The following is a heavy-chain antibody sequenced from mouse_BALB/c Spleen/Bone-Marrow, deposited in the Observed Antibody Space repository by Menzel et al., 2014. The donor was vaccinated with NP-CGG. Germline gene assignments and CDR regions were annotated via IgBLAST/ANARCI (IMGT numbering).Heavy chain of an antibody. CDR1: GYTFTSYW. J-gene: IGHJ4*01. V-gene: IGHV1-69*02. CDR3: TRRDYAMDY. Sequence: VPLQQSGAELVRPGASVKLSCKASGYTFTSYWINWVKQRPGQGLEWIGNIYPSDSYTNYNQKFKDKATLTVDKSSXTAYMQLSSPTSEDSAVYYCTRRDYAMDYWGQGTSVTVSS. CDR2: IYPSDSYT.